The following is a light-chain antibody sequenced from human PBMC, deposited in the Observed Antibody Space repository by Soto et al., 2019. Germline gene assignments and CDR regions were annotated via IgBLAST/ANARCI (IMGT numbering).Light chain of an antibody. V-gene: IGKV4-1*01. Sequence: DIVMTQSPDSLAVSLGERATINCKSSQSVFYSSNNKNYLAWYQQKPGQPPKLIIYSASTRESGVPYRVSGSGSGTDFTLTISSLQAEDVAVYYCQQYYSTPPTFGQGTKVEIK. CDR3: QQYYSTPPT. J-gene: IGKJ1*01. CDR1: QSVFYSSNNKNY. CDR2: SAS.